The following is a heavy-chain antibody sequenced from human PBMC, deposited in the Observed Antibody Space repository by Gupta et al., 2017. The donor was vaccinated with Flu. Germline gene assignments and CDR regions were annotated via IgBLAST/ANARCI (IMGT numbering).Heavy chain of an antibody. CDR1: GFPFSDYY. V-gene: IGHV3-11*05. CDR2: ISSSSSYT. J-gene: IGHJ4*02. D-gene: IGHD1-26*01. Sequence: QVQLVESGGGLVKPGGSLRLSCAASGFPFSDYYMSWIRQAPGKGLEWVSYISSSSSYTNYADSVKGRFTISRDNAKNSLYLQMNSLRAEDTAVYYCARVWRSGSYHFDYWGQGTLVTVSS. CDR3: ARVWRSGSYHFDY.